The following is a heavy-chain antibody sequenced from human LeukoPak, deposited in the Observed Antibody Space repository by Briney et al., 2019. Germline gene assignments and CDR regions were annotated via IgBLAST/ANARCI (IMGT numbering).Heavy chain of an antibody. Sequence: PGGSLRLSCAASGFTFSSYWMSWVRQAPGKGLEWVANIKQDGSEKYYVDSVKGRFTISRDNAKNSLYLQMNSLRAEDTAVYYCARGGAPDIVVVPAARRLFDYWGQGTLVTVSS. CDR1: GFTFSSYW. D-gene: IGHD2-2*01. CDR2: IKQDGSEK. V-gene: IGHV3-7*01. J-gene: IGHJ4*02. CDR3: ARGGAPDIVVVPAARRLFDY.